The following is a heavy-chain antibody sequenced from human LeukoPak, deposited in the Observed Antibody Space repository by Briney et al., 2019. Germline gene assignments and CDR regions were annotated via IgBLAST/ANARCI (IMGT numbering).Heavy chain of an antibody. CDR2: ITGSGSTT. V-gene: IGHV3-23*01. D-gene: IGHD7-27*01. CDR3: AKDGNWARFEN. Sequence: GGSLRLSCAASGFAFSNYGMNWFRQAPGKGLEWVSGITGSGSTTYYADSVKGRFTISRDNSKNTLYLQMNSPRAEDTAAYYCAKDGNWARFENWGQGTLVTVSS. J-gene: IGHJ4*02. CDR1: GFAFSNYG.